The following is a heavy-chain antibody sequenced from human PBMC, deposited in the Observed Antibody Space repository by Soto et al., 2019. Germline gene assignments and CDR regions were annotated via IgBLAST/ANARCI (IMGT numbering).Heavy chain of an antibody. J-gene: IGHJ4*02. D-gene: IGHD1-26*01. V-gene: IGHV4-59*02. CDR3: ARGVGSSPPQY. CDR1: GGSVSGYY. Sequence: QVQLQESGPGQVKPSETLSLTCTISGGSVSGYYWSWIRQSTGQGLEWIGYIYASGSPYYNPSLRSLVTISADTSKNQISLKLPSPTAADTAVYYCARGVGSSPPQYWGRGTLVTVSS. CDR2: IYASGSP.